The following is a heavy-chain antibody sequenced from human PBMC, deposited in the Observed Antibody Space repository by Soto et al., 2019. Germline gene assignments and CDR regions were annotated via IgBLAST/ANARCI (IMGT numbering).Heavy chain of an antibody. J-gene: IGHJ4*02. V-gene: IGHV4-34*01. CDR3: ARKRRGTYSSSPFDY. CDR1: GGSFNVYY. D-gene: IGHD6-6*01. Sequence: PSETLSLTCAVYGGSFNVYYWRWIRQPPGKGLEWIGEVNHSGSASYSPSLKSRATISVETSKNQFSLKLSSVTAADTAVYYCARKRRGTYSSSPFDYWGQGTLVTVSS. CDR2: VNHSGSA.